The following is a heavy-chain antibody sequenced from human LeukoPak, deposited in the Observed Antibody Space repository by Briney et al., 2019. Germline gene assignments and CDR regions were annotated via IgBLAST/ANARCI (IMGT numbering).Heavy chain of an antibody. V-gene: IGHV4-4*09. CDR3: ARGSRLLHYFDY. J-gene: IGHJ4*02. CDR1: GGSISSYY. D-gene: IGHD1-26*01. CDR2: IYTSGST. Sequence: SETLSLTCTVSGGSISSYYWSWIRQPPGKGLEWIGYIYTSGSTNYNPSLKSRVTISVDTSKNQFSLKLSSVTAADTAVYYCARGSRLLHYFDYWGQGTLVTVSS.